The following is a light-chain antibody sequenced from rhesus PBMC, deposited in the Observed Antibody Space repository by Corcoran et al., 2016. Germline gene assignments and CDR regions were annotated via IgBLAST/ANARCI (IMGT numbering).Light chain of an antibody. CDR2: EVS. V-gene: IGLV2-32*02. CDR1: SSDIGGYKY. Sequence: QAALTQPRSVSGSPGQSVTISFTGTSSDIGGYKYVSWYQQYPGTAPKLMIYEVSERPSGVSDRFSGSKSGNTASLTISGLQAEDEADYYCSSYAGSDIFVFGSGTRLTVL. CDR3: SSYAGSDIFV. J-gene: IGLJ6*01.